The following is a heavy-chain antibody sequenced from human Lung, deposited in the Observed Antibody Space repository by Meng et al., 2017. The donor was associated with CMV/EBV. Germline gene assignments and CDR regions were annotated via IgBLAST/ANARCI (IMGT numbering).Heavy chain of an antibody. D-gene: IGHD1-1*01. V-gene: IGHV1-2*02. CDR1: GYTFTSYG. Sequence: AXVXVSCKASGYTFTSYGISWVRQAPGQGLEWMGWIHPHRGGTNYAQQFQGRVTLTRDTSINTGYMELTRLTSDDTAVYYCARDNNWGPDYWGQGTLVTVSS. CDR2: IHPHRGGT. CDR3: ARDNNWGPDY. J-gene: IGHJ4*02.